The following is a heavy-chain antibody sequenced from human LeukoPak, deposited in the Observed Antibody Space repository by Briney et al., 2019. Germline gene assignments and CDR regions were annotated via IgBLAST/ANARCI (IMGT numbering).Heavy chain of an antibody. CDR3: ARDVCSGGSCYSGGVY. V-gene: IGHV3-11*04. D-gene: IGHD2-15*01. CDR1: GFTFSDYY. Sequence: GGSLRLSCAASGFTFSDYYMSWIPQAPGKGLEWVSYISSSGSTIYYADSVKGRFTISRDNAKNSLHLQMNSLRAEDTAVYYCARDVCSGGSCYSGGVYWGQGTLVTVSS. CDR2: ISSSGSTI. J-gene: IGHJ4*02.